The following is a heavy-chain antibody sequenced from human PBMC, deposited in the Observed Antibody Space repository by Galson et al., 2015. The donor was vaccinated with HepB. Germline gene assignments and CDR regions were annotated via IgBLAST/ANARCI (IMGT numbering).Heavy chain of an antibody. J-gene: IGHJ5*02. V-gene: IGHV1-18*04. CDR1: GYTFTSYG. CDR3: AGVKYSSSWPAGNWFDP. Sequence: SVKVSCKASGYTFTSYGISWVRQAPGQGLEWMGWICAYNGNTNYAQKLQGRVTMTTDTSTSTAYMELRSLRSDDTAVYYCAGVKYSSSWPAGNWFDPWGQGTLVTVSS. D-gene: IGHD6-13*01. CDR2: ICAYNGNT.